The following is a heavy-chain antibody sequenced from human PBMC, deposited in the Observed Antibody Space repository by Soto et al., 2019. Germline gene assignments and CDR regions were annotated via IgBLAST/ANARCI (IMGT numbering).Heavy chain of an antibody. V-gene: IGHV1-46*01. D-gene: IGHD6-19*01. J-gene: IGHJ4*02. Sequence: QVQLVQSGAEVKKPGASVKVSCKTSGYIFTAYSMHWVRQAPGQGLEWMGVVNPSGGSAHYAQSFEGRVTLTRDTSTSTFYMELSSLRSEDTAVYYCAKEVGGAVAGPHWVVNWGQGTLVTVSS. CDR2: VNPSGGSA. CDR1: GYIFTAYS. CDR3: AKEVGGAVAGPHWVVN.